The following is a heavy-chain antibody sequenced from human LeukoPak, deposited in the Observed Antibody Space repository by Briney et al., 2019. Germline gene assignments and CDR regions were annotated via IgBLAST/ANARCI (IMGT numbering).Heavy chain of an antibody. J-gene: IGHJ4*02. CDR1: GYTFTGYY. CDR3: ARVREIAARSSFDY. CDR2: INPNSGGT. Sequence: ASVKVSCKASGYTFTGYYMHWVRQAPGQGLEWMGWINPNSGGTNYAQKFQGRVTMTRDTSISTAYMELSRLRSDDTAVYYCARVREIAARSSFDYWGQGTLVTASS. D-gene: IGHD6-6*01. V-gene: IGHV1-2*02.